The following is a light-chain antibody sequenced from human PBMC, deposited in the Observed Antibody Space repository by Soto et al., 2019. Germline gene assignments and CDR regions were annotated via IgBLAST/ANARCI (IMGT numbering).Light chain of an antibody. V-gene: IGKV1-12*01. CDR2: AAS. J-gene: IGKJ4*01. CDR1: EDINSR. CDR3: QQYYSYPLT. Sequence: DIQMTQSPSSVSASVGDRVTISCRASEDINSRLAWYQQKPGKAPKLLIYAASTLQSGVPSRFSGSGSGTDFTLTISCLQSEDFATYYCQQYYSYPLTFGGGTKVDIK.